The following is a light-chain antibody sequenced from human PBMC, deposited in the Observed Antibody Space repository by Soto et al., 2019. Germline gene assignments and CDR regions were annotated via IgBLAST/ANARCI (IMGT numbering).Light chain of an antibody. CDR3: QLYNDKWT. Sequence: DIQMTQSPSTLSAPVGARVTITCRASQSISSWLALYQQKPGTAPKLLIYTASTLQSGVPSRFSGSGSGTEFPLTSISLQPGDSATYYGQLYNDKWTFGQRTKVE. V-gene: IGKV1-5*03. CDR1: QSISSW. CDR2: TAS. J-gene: IGKJ1*01.